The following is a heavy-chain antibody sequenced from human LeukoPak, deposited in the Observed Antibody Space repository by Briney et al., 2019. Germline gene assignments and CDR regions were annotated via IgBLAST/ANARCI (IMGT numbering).Heavy chain of an antibody. CDR1: GFTFSSYA. Sequence: GGSLRLSCAASGFTFSSYAMSWVRQAPGKGLEGVSAISGSGGSTYYADSVKGRFTISRDNSKNTLYLQMNSLRAEDTAVYYCAKDQGLDSSSWYPPSDAFDIWGQGTMVTVSS. CDR3: AKDQGLDSSSWYPPSDAFDI. CDR2: ISGSGGST. V-gene: IGHV3-23*01. J-gene: IGHJ3*02. D-gene: IGHD6-13*01.